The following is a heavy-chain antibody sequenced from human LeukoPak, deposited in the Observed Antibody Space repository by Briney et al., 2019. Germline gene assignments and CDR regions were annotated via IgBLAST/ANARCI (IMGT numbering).Heavy chain of an antibody. V-gene: IGHV4-59*08. D-gene: IGHD5-12*01. CDR3: ARGAYSGYGKDFDY. J-gene: IGHJ4*02. Sequence: SETLSLTCSVSGGSISSYYWSWIRQPPGKGLEWIGYIYYSGSTNYIPSLKSRVTISVDTSKNQFSLKLSSVTAADTAVYYCARGAYSGYGKDFDYWGQGTLVTVSS. CDR1: GGSISSYY. CDR2: IYYSGST.